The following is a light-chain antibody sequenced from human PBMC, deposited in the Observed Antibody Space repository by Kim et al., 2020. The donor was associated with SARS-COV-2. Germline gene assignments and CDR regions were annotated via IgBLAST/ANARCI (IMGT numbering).Light chain of an antibody. CDR1: SSSVGGNNY. CDR3: SSYTSSSTPYV. V-gene: IGLV2-14*03. J-gene: IGLJ1*01. CDR2: DVN. Sequence: SITISCTGTSSSVGGNNYVSWYQQPPGKAPKLMIYDVNNRPSGVSNRFSGSKSGTTASLTISGLQAEDEADYYCSSYTSSSTPYVFGTGTNVTVL.